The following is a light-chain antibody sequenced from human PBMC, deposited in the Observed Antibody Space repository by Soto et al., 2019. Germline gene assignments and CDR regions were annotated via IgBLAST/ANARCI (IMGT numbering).Light chain of an antibody. CDR1: QSVSSSY. Sequence: EIMLTQSPGTLSLSPGERATLSCRASQSVSSSYLAWYQQKPGQAPRLLIYGASSRATGIPDRFSGSGSGTDFVLTISRLEPDDFAVYYCQQYGRSPWTFGQGTKVDI. V-gene: IGKV3-20*01. J-gene: IGKJ1*01. CDR2: GAS. CDR3: QQYGRSPWT.